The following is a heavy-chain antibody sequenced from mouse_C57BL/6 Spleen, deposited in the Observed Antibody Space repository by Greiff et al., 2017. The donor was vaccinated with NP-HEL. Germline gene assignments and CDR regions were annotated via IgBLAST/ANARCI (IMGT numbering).Heavy chain of an antibody. CDR1: GFTFSDYY. D-gene: IGHD2-3*01. CDR2: INYDGSST. J-gene: IGHJ2*01. Sequence: EVQLQESEGGLVQPGSSMKLSCTASGFTFSDYYMAWVRQVPEKGLEWVANINYDGSSTYYLYSLKSRFIISRDNAKNILYLQMSSMKSEDTATYYCARVGRSPYDGFDYWGQGTTLTVSS. V-gene: IGHV5-16*01. CDR3: ARVGRSPYDGFDY.